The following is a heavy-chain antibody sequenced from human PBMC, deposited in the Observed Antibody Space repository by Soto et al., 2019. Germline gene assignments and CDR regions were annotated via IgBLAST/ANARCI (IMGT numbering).Heavy chain of an antibody. J-gene: IGHJ2*01. CDR2: IYYSGST. CDR1: GGSISSGGYY. D-gene: IGHD4-17*01. V-gene: IGHV4-31*03. Sequence: QVQLQESGPGLVKPSQTLSLTCTVSGGSISSGGYYWSWIRQHPGKGLEWIGYIYYSGSTYYNPSLKSRVTITVDTSKNQFSLKLSSVTAADTAMYYSARDNGDYGQLDLWGRGTLVTVSS. CDR3: ARDNGDYGQLDL.